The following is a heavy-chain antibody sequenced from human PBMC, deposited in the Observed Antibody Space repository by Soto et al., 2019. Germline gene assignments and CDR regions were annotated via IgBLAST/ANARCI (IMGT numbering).Heavy chain of an antibody. V-gene: IGHV1-69*12. CDR2: IIPIFGTA. CDR3: ARVVTVVKSFHYWYFDL. D-gene: IGHD2-15*01. CDR1: GGTFSNYA. Sequence: QVQLVQSGAEVKKPGSSVKVSCKASGGTFSNYAISWVRQAPGKGLEWMGGIIPIFGTANYAQKFQGRVTITADEATSTAYMELSSLRSEDTAVYYCARVVTVVKSFHYWYFDLWGRGTLVTVSS. J-gene: IGHJ2*01.